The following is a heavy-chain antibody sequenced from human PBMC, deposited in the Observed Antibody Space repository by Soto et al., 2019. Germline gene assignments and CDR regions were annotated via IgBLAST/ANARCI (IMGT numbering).Heavy chain of an antibody. D-gene: IGHD6-19*01. J-gene: IGHJ4*02. Sequence: QTGGSLRLSCAASGFTFSSYGMHWVRQAPGKGLEWVAVISYDGSNKYYADSVKGRFTISRDNSKNTLYLQMNSLRAEDTAVYYCAKEGAGPRGTPLFDYWGQGTLVTVSS. CDR2: ISYDGSNK. CDR1: GFTFSSYG. V-gene: IGHV3-30*18. CDR3: AKEGAGPRGTPLFDY.